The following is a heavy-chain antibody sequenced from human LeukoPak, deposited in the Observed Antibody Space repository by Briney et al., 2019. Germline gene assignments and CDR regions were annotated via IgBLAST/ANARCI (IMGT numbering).Heavy chain of an antibody. J-gene: IGHJ6*03. D-gene: IGHD6-19*01. CDR3: ARQWLVDYYYYYMDV. Sequence: GGSLRLSCAASGFTFSSYGMHWVRQAPGKGLEWVSGINWNGGSTGYADSVKGRFTISRDNAKNSLYLQMNSLRAEDTALYYCARQWLVDYYYYYMDVWGKGTTVTVSS. V-gene: IGHV3-20*04. CDR1: GFTFSSYG. CDR2: INWNGGST.